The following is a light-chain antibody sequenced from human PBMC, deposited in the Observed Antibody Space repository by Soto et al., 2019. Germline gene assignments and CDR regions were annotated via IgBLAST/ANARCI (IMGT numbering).Light chain of an antibody. CDR3: LQSYSVPPT. CDR2: DAS. Sequence: DVQMTQSPSSLSASVGDRVTITCRASQRIRNSLNWYQQKPGKAPRFLIYDASSLQSGVPARFSGSGSGTDFTLTISNLQPEDFATYYCLQSYSVPPTFGQGTKLEI. J-gene: IGKJ2*01. CDR1: QRIRNS. V-gene: IGKV1-39*01.